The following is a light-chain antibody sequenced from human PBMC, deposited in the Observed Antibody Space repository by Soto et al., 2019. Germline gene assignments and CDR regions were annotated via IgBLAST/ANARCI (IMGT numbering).Light chain of an antibody. V-gene: IGKV3-20*01. J-gene: IGKJ1*01. CDR3: QHYGTSSWT. Sequence: IVFTQSPIPLSLSPGERSTLFCRAIKSVSSRYLAWYQQEPGQAPKLLIFGASSRATGIPDRFSGSGSGTDFTLTISRLQPEDFAVYYCQHYGTSSWTFGQGTKVDIK. CDR1: KSVSSRY. CDR2: GAS.